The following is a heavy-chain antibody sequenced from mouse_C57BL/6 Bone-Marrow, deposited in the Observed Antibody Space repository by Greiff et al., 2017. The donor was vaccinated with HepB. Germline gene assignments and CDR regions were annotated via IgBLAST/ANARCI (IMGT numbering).Heavy chain of an antibody. CDR3: AQKGGDLLLRSDY. V-gene: IGHV1-56*01. J-gene: IGHJ2*01. Sequence: VKVVESGPELVRPGASVKISCKAPGYTFTSHWMQWVRQRPGQGLEWIGEIFPGSGSTYYNEKFKGKATLTVDTSSSTAYMQLSSLTSEDSAVYFCAQKGGDLLLRSDYWGQGTTLTVSS. CDR1: GYTFTSHW. D-gene: IGHD1-1*01. CDR2: IFPGSGST.